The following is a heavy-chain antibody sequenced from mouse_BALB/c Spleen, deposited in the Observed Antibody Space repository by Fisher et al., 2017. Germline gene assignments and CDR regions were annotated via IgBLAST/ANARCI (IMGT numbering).Heavy chain of an antibody. D-gene: IGHD2-3*01. J-gene: IGHJ4*01. CDR3: ARWLHYAMDY. Sequence: KFKGKATLTADKSSSTAYMQLSSLASEDSAVYYCARWLHYAMDYWGQGTSVTVSS. V-gene: IGHV1-87*01.